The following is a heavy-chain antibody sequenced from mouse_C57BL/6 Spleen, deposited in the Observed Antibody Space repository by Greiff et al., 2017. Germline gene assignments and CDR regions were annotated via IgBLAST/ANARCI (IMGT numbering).Heavy chain of an antibody. D-gene: IGHD1-1*01. V-gene: IGHV1-64*01. CDR1: GYTFTSYW. Sequence: QVHVKQPGAELVKPGASVKLSCKASGYTFTSYWMHWVKQRPGQGLEWIGMIHPNSGSTNYNEKFKSKATLTVDKSSSTAYMQLSSLTSEDSAVYYCAIYYYGSSNYWGQGTTLTVSS. CDR3: AIYYYGSSNY. CDR2: IHPNSGST. J-gene: IGHJ2*01.